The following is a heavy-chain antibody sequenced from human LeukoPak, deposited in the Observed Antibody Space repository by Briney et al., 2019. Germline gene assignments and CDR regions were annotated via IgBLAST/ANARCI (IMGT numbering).Heavy chain of an antibody. CDR1: GGSFSGCY. J-gene: IGHJ6*03. V-gene: IGHV4-34*01. D-gene: IGHD2-2*01. CDR3: ARSPQGIVVVPAARFYYYYYMDV. CDR2: MNHSGST. Sequence: SETLSLTCAVYGGSFSGCYWSWIRQPPGKGLEWIGEMNHSGSTNYNPSLKSRVTISVDTSKNQFSLKLSSVTAADTAVYYCARSPQGIVVVPAARFYYYYYMDVWGKGTTVTVSS.